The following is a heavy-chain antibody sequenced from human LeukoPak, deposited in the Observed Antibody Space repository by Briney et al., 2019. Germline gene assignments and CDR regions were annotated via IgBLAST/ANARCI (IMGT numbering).Heavy chain of an antibody. D-gene: IGHD3-10*01. J-gene: IGHJ6*02. CDR1: GGSISSGGYY. V-gene: IGHV4-31*03. CDR2: IYYSGST. CDR3: ARDRRVLWFGIQYYYYGMDV. Sequence: PSQTLSLTCTVSGGSISSGGYYWSWIRQHPGKGLEWIGYIYYSGSTYYNLSLKSRVTISVDTSKNQFSLKLSSVTAADTAVYYCARDRRVLWFGIQYYYYGMDVWGQGTTVTVSS.